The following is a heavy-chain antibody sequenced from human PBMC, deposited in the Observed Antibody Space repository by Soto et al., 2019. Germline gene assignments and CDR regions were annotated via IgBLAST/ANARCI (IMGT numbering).Heavy chain of an antibody. Sequence: ASVKVSCKASGYTFTGYYMHWVRQAPGQGLEWMGWINPNSGGTNYAQKFQGRVTMTRDTSISTAYMELSRLRSDDTAVYYCARDYDSSSPRFGWFDPWGQGTLVTAPQ. V-gene: IGHV1-2*02. CDR1: GYTFTGYY. CDR2: INPNSGGT. J-gene: IGHJ5*02. D-gene: IGHD6-6*01. CDR3: ARDYDSSSPRFGWFDP.